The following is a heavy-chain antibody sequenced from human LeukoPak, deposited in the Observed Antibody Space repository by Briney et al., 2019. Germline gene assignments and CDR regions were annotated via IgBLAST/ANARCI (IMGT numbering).Heavy chain of an antibody. CDR2: INPNSGGT. V-gene: IGHV1-2*02. CDR1: GYAFTGYY. CDR3: ATHLVVVITTLIY. J-gene: IGHJ4*02. D-gene: IGHD3-22*01. Sequence: ASVKVSCKASGYAFTGYYMHWVRQAPGQGLEWMGWINPNSGGTNYAQKFQSRVTMTRDTSISTAYMELSRLRSDDTAVYYCATHLVVVITTLIYWGQGTLVTVPS.